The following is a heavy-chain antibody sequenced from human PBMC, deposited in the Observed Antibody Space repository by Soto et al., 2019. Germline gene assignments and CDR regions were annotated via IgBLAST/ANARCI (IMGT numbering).Heavy chain of an antibody. CDR2: IYYSGST. CDR1: GGSISSGGYY. Sequence: PSETLSLTCTVSGGSISSGGYYWSWIRQHPGKGLEWIGYIYYSGSTYYNPSLKSRVTISVDTSKNQFSLKLSSVTAADTAVYYCARRPAATRKYYFDYWGQGTLVTVSS. J-gene: IGHJ4*02. CDR3: ARRPAATRKYYFDY. V-gene: IGHV4-31*03.